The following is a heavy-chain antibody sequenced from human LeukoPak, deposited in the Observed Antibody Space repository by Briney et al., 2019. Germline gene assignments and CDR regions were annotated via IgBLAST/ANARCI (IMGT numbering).Heavy chain of an antibody. D-gene: IGHD3-22*01. V-gene: IGHV3-30-3*01. Sequence: PGGSLRLSCAASGFTFSSYAMHWVRQAPGKGLEWVAVISYDGSNKYYADSVKGRFTISRDNSKNTLYLQMNSLRAEDTAVYFCAKDALRDYYDSSGYSHFDYWGQGTLVTVSS. J-gene: IGHJ4*02. CDR1: GFTFSSYA. CDR2: ISYDGSNK. CDR3: AKDALRDYYDSSGYSHFDY.